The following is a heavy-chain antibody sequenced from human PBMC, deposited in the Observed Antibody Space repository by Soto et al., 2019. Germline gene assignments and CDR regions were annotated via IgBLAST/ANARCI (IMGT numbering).Heavy chain of an antibody. V-gene: IGHV3-30*03. CDR1: EFTFSNYA. CDR2: ISYDGNNK. D-gene: IGHD4-17*01. CDR3: ARGPSYSDSYFDH. J-gene: IGHJ4*02. Sequence: PGGSLIVSCAASEFTFSNYAMHWVRQAPGKGLQWLAVISYDGNNKYYADSVEGRFTISRDNSKNTVYLQMNSLRLEDTAVYYCARGPSYSDSYFDHWGQGTLVTVSS.